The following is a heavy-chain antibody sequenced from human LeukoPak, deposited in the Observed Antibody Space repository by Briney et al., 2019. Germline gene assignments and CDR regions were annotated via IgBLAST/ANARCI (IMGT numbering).Heavy chain of an antibody. Sequence: GGSLRLSCAASGFTFSSYSMNWVRQAPGKWLEWVSSISSSSSYIYYADSVKGRFTISRDNAKNSLYLQMNSLRAEDTAVYYCARGQSYYYGMDVWGQGTTVTVSS. CDR3: ARGQSYYYGMDV. V-gene: IGHV3-21*01. J-gene: IGHJ6*02. CDR2: ISSSSSYI. CDR1: GFTFSSYS.